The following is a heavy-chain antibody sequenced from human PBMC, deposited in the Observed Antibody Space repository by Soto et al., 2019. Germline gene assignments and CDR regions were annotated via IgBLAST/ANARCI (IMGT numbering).Heavy chain of an antibody. CDR1: GGTFSSYT. J-gene: IGHJ4*02. V-gene: IGHV1-69*04. CDR3: ARDQSSSYTSQLDY. Sequence: GASVKVSCKASGGTFSSYTISWVRQAPGQGLEWMGRIIPILGIANYAQKFQGRVTITADKSTSTAYMELSSLRSEDTAVYYCARDQSSSYTSQLDYWGQGTLVTVSS. CDR2: IIPILGIA. D-gene: IGHD3-16*02.